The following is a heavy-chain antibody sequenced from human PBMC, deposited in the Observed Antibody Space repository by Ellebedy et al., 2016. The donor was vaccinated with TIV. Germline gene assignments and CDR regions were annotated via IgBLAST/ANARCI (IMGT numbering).Heavy chain of an antibody. Sequence: SETLSLXXAVYGGSFRGDYWTWIRQPPGRGLEWIGEINQGGTTKYNPSLKTRVTMSIDTSKNQFSLRLTSVTAADTAVYFCARITPTGSGGRGWFDLWGQGTLVTVSS. J-gene: IGHJ5*02. V-gene: IGHV4-34*01. CDR2: INQGGTT. CDR3: ARITPTGSGGRGWFDL. CDR1: GGSFRGDY. D-gene: IGHD3-10*01.